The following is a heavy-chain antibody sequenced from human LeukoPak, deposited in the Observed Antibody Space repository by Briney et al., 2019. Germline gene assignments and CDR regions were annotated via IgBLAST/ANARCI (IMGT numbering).Heavy chain of an antibody. Sequence: GGSLRLSCAASGFTFSSYSMNWVRQAPGKGLEWVSSISSSSSYIYYADSVKGRFTISRDNAKNSLYLQMNSLGAEDTAVYYCARGAGGWEEGYFDYWGQGTLVTVSS. V-gene: IGHV3-21*01. CDR3: ARGAGGWEEGYFDY. CDR2: ISSSSSYI. CDR1: GFTFSSYS. D-gene: IGHD6-19*01. J-gene: IGHJ4*02.